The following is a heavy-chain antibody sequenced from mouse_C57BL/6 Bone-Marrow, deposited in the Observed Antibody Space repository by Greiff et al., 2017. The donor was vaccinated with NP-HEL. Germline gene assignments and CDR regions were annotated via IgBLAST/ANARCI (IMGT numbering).Heavy chain of an antibody. CDR3: TTNWAFAY. J-gene: IGHJ3*01. D-gene: IGHD4-1*01. V-gene: IGHV14-4*01. CDR1: GFNIKDDY. CDR2: IDPENGDT. Sequence: SGAELVRPGASVKLSCTASGFNIKDDYMHWVKQRPEQGLEWIGWIDPENGDTEYASKFQGKATITADTSSNTAYLQLSSLTSEDTAVYYCTTNWAFAYWGQGTLVTVSA.